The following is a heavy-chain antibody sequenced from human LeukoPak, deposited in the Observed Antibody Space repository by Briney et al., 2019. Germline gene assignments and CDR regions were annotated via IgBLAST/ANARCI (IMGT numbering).Heavy chain of an antibody. J-gene: IGHJ3*02. D-gene: IGHD3-10*01. Sequence: SETLSLTYTVCVGSISSYYWSWIRQPPGKALEWIGYIYYSGSTNYNPSLQSRVPISVDTSKNQFSLKLSPVTAADTAVYYCGSSYGSGSCDALDIWGQGTMVSVSS. V-gene: IGHV4-59*01. CDR1: VGSISSYY. CDR3: GSSYGSGSCDALDI. CDR2: IYYSGST.